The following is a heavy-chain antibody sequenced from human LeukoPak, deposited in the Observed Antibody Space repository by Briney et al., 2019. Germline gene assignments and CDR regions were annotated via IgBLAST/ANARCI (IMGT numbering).Heavy chain of an antibody. J-gene: IGHJ6*03. CDR2: ISSSASTI. CDR3: ARARGDSSGDYYYYMDV. D-gene: IGHD3-22*01. V-gene: IGHV3-11*04. CDR1: GFSFSDFH. Sequence: GGSLRLSCAASGFSFSDFHMSWIRQAPGKGLEWLSYISSSASTIYYAESTKGRFTISRDNAKNSLYLQMNSLRAEDTAVYYCARARGDSSGDYYYYMDVWGKGTTVTVSS.